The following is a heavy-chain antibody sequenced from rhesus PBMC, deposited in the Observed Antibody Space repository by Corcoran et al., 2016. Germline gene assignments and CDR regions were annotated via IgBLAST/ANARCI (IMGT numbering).Heavy chain of an antibody. D-gene: IGHD3-28*01. CDR2: IDGNSAST. J-gene: IGHJ4*01. Sequence: QVKLQQWGEGLVKTSETLSLTCAVYGGSISGYYYWSWIRQAPGKGLEWIGNIDGNSASTNNNPSLKNRVTISKDTSKNQFSLKLSSVTAADTAVYYCARDRGTMVVETFDYWGQGVLVTVAS. CDR3: ARDRGTMVVETFDY. CDR1: GGSISGYYY. V-gene: IGHV4-73*01.